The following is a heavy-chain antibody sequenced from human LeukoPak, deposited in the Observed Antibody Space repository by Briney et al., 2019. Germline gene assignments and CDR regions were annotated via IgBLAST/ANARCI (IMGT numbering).Heavy chain of an antibody. D-gene: IGHD6-13*01. CDR2: IRYDGSNK. CDR3: AKPGLGIAAAGTWYDY. Sequence: GGSLRLSCAASGFTFSSYGMRWVRQAPGKGLEWVAFIRYDGSNKYYADSVKGRFTISRDNSKNTLYLQMNSLRAEDTAVYYCAKPGLGIAAAGTWYDYWGQGTLVTVSS. J-gene: IGHJ4*02. V-gene: IGHV3-30*02. CDR1: GFTFSSYG.